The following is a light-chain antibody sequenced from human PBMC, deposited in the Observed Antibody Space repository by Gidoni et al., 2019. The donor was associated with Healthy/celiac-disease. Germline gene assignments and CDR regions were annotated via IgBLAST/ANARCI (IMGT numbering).Light chain of an antibody. J-gene: IGKJ3*01. CDR2: CAS. CDR1: QSVSRN. Sequence: EIVMTQSPATLSVSPGERATLSCRASQSVSRNLAWYQQKPGQAPRLLIYCASIRATGIPARFSGSGSGTEFTLTIRSLQSEDFAVYYCQQYNNWPLTFGPGTKVDIK. CDR3: QQYNNWPLT. V-gene: IGKV3D-15*01.